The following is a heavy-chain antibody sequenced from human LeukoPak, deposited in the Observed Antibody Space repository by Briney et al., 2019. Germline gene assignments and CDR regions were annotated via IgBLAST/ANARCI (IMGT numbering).Heavy chain of an antibody. CDR3: ARIVPSYYYDSSGYYYD. Sequence: TPSQTLSLTCTVSGGSISSGSYYWSWIRQPAGKGLEWIGRIYTSGSTNYNPSLKSRVTISVDTSKNQFSLKLSSVTAADTAVYYCARIVPSYYYDSSGYYYDWGQGTLVTVSS. V-gene: IGHV4-61*02. J-gene: IGHJ4*02. CDR1: GGSISSGSYY. CDR2: IYTSGST. D-gene: IGHD3-22*01.